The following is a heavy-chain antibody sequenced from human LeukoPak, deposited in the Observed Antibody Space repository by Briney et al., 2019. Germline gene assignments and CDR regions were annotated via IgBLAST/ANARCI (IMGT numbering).Heavy chain of an antibody. V-gene: IGHV3-43D*03. CDR3: VKGRFGESGFDY. D-gene: IGHD3-10*01. CDR1: GFSFEDYA. J-gene: IGHJ4*02. Sequence: GGSLRLSCEASGFSFEDYAMHWVRQGPGKGLQWVSFINWDGSVTDYADSVKGRFTISRDNSKNSLHLQMNSLRAEDTALYYCVKGRFGESGFDYWGQGTLVTVSS. CDR2: INWDGSVT.